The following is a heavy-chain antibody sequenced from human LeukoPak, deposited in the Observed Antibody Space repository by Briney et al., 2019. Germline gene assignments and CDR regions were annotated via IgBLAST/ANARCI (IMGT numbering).Heavy chain of an antibody. D-gene: IGHD2-15*01. CDR3: ARGYCSGGSCYSFDY. J-gene: IGHJ4*02. V-gene: IGHV4-34*01. CDR1: GGSFSGYY. CDR2: INHSGST. Sequence: SETLSLTCAVYGGSFSGYYWSWIRQPPGKGLEWIGEINHSGSTNYNPSLKSRVTISVDTSKNQFSLRLSSVTAADTAVYYCARGYCSGGSCYSFDYWGQGTLVTVSS.